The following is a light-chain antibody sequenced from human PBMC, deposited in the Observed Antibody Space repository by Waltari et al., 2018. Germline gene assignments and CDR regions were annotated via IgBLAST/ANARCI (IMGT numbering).Light chain of an antibody. CDR2: LGS. J-gene: IGKJ4*01. CDR1: QSLPYTNAYNY. Sequence: IVMTQTPLSLPVTLGEPASISCRSSQSLPYTNAYNYLAWYLQKPGQSPQLLIYLGSNRASEDPDRFSGSGSGTNFTRKISRVEAEDVGSYDCRQALQAPTFGGGTKVEI. CDR3: RQALQAPT. V-gene: IGKV2-28*01.